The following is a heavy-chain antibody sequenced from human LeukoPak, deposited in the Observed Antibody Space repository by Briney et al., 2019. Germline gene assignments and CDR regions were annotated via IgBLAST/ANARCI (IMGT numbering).Heavy chain of an antibody. V-gene: IGHV3-48*03. CDR1: GFTFSSYE. CDR3: ARDSIVVVPAAFDY. Sequence: GGSLRLSCAASGFTFSSYEMNWVRQAPGKGLEWVSYISSSGSTIYYADSVKGRFTISRDNAKNSLYLQMNSLRAEDTAVYYCARDSIVVVPAAFDYWGQGTLVTVSS. D-gene: IGHD2-2*01. J-gene: IGHJ4*02. CDR2: ISSSGSTI.